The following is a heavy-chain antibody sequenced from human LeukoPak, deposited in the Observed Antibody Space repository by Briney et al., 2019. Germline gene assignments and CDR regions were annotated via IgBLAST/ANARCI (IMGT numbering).Heavy chain of an antibody. CDR2: ISGSGGTT. CDR3: ARSTGNYTFDY. D-gene: IGHD1-7*01. V-gene: IGHV3-64*01. CDR1: GFTFSNYA. J-gene: IGHJ4*02. Sequence: GGSLRLSCAAPGFTFSNYAMHWVRQPPGKGLEYVSSISGSGGTTYYAHSVKGRFTISRDNSKNTLYLQMGSLRTEDMAVYYCARSTGNYTFDYWGQGTLVTVSS.